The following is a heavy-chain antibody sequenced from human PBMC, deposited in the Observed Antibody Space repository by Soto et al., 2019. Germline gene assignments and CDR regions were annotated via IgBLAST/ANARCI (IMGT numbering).Heavy chain of an antibody. CDR2: IYYSVSN. D-gene: IGHD2-8*01. V-gene: IGHV4-39*01. CDR1: GGSISSSNYY. J-gene: IGHJ3*02. CDR3: ARPPTANLDAFEI. Sequence: QLQLQESGPGLVKPSETLSLTCTVSGGSISSSNYYWGWIRQPPGKGLEWIGSIYYSVSNFYNPSLNSRVTVSVDTSKNQFSLTLNSVTAADTAVYYCARPPTANLDAFEIWGQGTLVTVSS.